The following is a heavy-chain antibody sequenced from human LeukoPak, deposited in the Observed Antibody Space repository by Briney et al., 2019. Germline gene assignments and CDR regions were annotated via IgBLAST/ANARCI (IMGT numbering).Heavy chain of an antibody. D-gene: IGHD6-19*01. CDR2: INHSGST. Sequence: SETLSLTCAVYSGSFSGYYWSWIRQPPGKGLEWIGEINHSGSTNYHPSLKSRVTISVDTSKNQFSLKLSSVTAADTAVYYCAAKQWLVRRGYFQHWGQGTLVTVSS. V-gene: IGHV4-34*01. CDR1: SGSFSGYY. J-gene: IGHJ1*01. CDR3: AAKQWLVRRGYFQH.